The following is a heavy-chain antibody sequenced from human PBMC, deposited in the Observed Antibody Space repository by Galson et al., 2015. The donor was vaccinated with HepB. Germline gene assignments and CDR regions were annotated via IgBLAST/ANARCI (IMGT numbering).Heavy chain of an antibody. Sequence: TLSLTCTVSGDSISRAVYYWSWIRQHPGKGLAWIGYIFYSGSTYYKSSLKSRVTISQDTSKNQFSLKLSSVTAAGTAVYYCAKMIAVGGTFVLDSWGQGTRVTVSS. V-gene: IGHV4-31*03. J-gene: IGHJ4*02. CDR1: GDSISRAVYY. CDR3: AKMIAVGGTFVLDS. CDR2: IFYSGST. D-gene: IGHD6-13*01.